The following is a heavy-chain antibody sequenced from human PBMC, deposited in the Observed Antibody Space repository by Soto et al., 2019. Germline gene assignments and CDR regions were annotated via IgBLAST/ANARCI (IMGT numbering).Heavy chain of an antibody. J-gene: IGHJ6*03. V-gene: IGHV1-69*04. Sequence: SVKVSCKASGGTFSSYTISWVRQAPGQGLEWMGRIIPILGIANYAQKFQGRVTITADKSTSTAYMELSSLRSEDTAVYYCARDITGYQLLYYYYYMDVWGKGTTVTVSS. CDR1: GGTFSSYT. CDR3: ARDITGYQLLYYYYYMDV. D-gene: IGHD2-2*01. CDR2: IIPILGIA.